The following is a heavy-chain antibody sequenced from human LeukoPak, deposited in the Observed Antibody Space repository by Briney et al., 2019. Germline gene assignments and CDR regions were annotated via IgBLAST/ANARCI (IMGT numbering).Heavy chain of an antibody. D-gene: IGHD4-17*01. CDR3: ARDLYGDFYYFDY. CDR1: GFTFSTYA. Sequence: PGGSLRLSCAASGFTFSTYAMSWVRQAPGKGLEWVSAISGSGGSTYYTDSVKGRFTISRDNSKTTLYLQMNSLRAEDTAIYYCARDLYGDFYYFDYWAREPWSPSPQ. CDR2: ISGSGGST. J-gene: IGHJ4*02. V-gene: IGHV3-23*01.